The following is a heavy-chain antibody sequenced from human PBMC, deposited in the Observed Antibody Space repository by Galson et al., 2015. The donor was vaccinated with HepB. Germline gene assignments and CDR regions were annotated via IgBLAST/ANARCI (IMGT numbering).Heavy chain of an antibody. Sequence: VKVSCKASGYTFTSYYMFWVRQAPGQGLEWMGLINPSGDSATYSQKFQGTVTMTRDTSTSTVYMELSSLRSEDAAVYYCARYSSTMAFDYWGQGTLVTVSS. CDR3: ARYSSTMAFDY. CDR1: GYTFTSYY. CDR2: INPSGDSA. V-gene: IGHV1-46*01. J-gene: IGHJ4*02. D-gene: IGHD2-2*01.